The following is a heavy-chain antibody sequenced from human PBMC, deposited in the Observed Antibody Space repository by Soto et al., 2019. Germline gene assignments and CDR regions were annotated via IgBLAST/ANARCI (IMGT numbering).Heavy chain of an antibody. CDR3: AHNLYGDSRFAY. CDR2: IYWDDDK. CDR1: GFSLSTSGVG. J-gene: IGHJ4*02. D-gene: IGHD4-17*01. Sequence: QITLKESGPTLVKPTQTLTLTCTFSGFSLSTSGVGVGWIRQPPGKALEWLALIYWDDDKRYSPSLKSRLTITKDTSKNQVVHTMTNMDPVDTATYYCAHNLYGDSRFAYWGQGTLVTVSS. V-gene: IGHV2-5*02.